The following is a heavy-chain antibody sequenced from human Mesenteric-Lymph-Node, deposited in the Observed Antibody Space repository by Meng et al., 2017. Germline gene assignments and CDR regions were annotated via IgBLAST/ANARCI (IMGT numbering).Heavy chain of an antibody. CDR3: AKVPNYDILTGYYHTGYYGMDV. Sequence: GESLKISCAASGFTISMYWMTWVRQAPGKGLDWVANINKDGSQKNYVDSVKGRFTISRDNAKNSLYLQLNSLRAEDTAVYYCAKVPNYDILTGYYHTGYYGMDVWGQGTTVTVSS. CDR2: INKDGSQK. J-gene: IGHJ6*02. V-gene: IGHV3-7*01. D-gene: IGHD3-9*01. CDR1: GFTISMYW.